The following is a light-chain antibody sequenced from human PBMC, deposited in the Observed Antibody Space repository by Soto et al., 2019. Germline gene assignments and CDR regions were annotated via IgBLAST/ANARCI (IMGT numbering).Light chain of an antibody. CDR3: QSYDSSNVV. J-gene: IGLJ2*01. V-gene: IGLV6-57*04. CDR1: SGSIASNS. Sequence: NFMLTQPHSVSESPGKSVTISCTRSSGSIASNSVQWYQQRPGSAPTTVIYDSNERPSGDPDPFSGSIDSSSNSASLTISGLKTEDEADYYCQSYDSSNVVFGGGTKLTVL. CDR2: DSN.